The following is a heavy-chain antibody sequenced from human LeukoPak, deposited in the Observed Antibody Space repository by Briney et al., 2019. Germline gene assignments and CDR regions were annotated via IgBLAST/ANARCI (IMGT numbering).Heavy chain of an antibody. D-gene: IGHD1-7*01. V-gene: IGHV3-30*15. J-gene: IGHJ6*03. CDR2: ISYDGKSK. CDR3: AREEQELVRDYYYYMDV. CDR1: GFIFSNFA. Sequence: GSLRLSCVGSGFIFSNFAMHWVRQAPGKGLEWVALISYDGKSKYYADSMKGRFIIPRDNSKNTVFLQMSGLRVEDTAVYYCAREEQELVRDYYYYMDVWGKGTTVTVSS.